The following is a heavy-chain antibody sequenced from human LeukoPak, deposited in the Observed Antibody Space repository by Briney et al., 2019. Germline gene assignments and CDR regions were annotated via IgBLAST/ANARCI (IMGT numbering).Heavy chain of an antibody. CDR1: GFTVSSND. Sequence: GGSLRLSCAASGFTVSSNDMSWVRQAPGKGLECISVIYSGGSTDYADSVKGRLTISRDNSKNTLYLQMNSLRAEDTALYYCARESLAHYYYYYMDVWGKGTTVTVSS. J-gene: IGHJ6*03. CDR2: IYSGGST. V-gene: IGHV3-53*01. CDR3: ARESLAHYYYYYMDV.